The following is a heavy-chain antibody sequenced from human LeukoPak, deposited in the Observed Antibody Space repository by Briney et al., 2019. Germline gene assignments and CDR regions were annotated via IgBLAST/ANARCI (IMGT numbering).Heavy chain of an antibody. CDR3: AKGSFWSGYWGVFDY. J-gene: IGHJ4*02. D-gene: IGHD3-3*01. CDR2: ISGSGGST. V-gene: IGHV3-23*01. Sequence: GGSLRLSCAASGFTFSSYAMSWVRQAPGKGLEWVSAISGSGGSTYYADSVKGRFTISRDNSKNTLYLQMNSLRAEDTAVYYCAKGSFWSGYWGVFDYWGQGTLVTVSS. CDR1: GFTFSSYA.